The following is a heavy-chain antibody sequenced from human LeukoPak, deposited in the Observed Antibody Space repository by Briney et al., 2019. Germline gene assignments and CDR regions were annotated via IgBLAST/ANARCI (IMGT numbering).Heavy chain of an antibody. CDR3: AKGRGQGLLDPLLDY. J-gene: IGHJ4*02. V-gene: IGHV3-30*18. D-gene: IGHD2-21*02. CDR2: ISYDGSKK. CDR1: GFTFSSNG. Sequence: GRSLRLSCAASGFTFSSNGMHWVRQAPGKGLEWVTLISYDGSKKYYTDSVKGRFTISRDNSKNTLYLQMNSLRGEDSAVYYCAKGRGQGLLDPLLDYWGQGTLVTVSS.